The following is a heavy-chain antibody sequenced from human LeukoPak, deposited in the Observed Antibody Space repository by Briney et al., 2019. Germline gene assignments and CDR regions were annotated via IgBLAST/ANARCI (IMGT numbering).Heavy chain of an antibody. Sequence: SETLSLTCTVSGGSISSSSYYWGWIRQPPGKGLEWIGSIYYSGSTYYNPSLKSRVTISVDTSKNQFSLKLSSVTAADTAVYYCARVARGARKPYFDYWGQGTLVTVSS. J-gene: IGHJ4*02. V-gene: IGHV4-39*07. D-gene: IGHD1-26*01. CDR1: GGSISSSSYY. CDR3: ARVARGARKPYFDY. CDR2: IYYSGST.